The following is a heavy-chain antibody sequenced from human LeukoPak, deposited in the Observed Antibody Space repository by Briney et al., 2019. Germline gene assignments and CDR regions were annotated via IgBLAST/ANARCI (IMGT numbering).Heavy chain of an antibody. J-gene: IGHJ4*02. V-gene: IGHV3-23*01. CDR1: GLPFGAHA. CDR3: AKSSYYDSSGFYREYYFDY. D-gene: IGHD3-22*01. CDR2: ISGSGGST. Sequence: GGSLRLSCAASGLPFGAHAMHWVRQAPGKGLEWVSSISGSGGSTYYADSVKGRFTFSRDNPKNTLYLQMNSLRAEDTAVYYCAKSSYYDSSGFYREYYFDYWGQGTLVTVSS.